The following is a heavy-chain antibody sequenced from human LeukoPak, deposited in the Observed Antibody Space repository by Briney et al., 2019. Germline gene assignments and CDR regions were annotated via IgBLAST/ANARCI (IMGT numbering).Heavy chain of an antibody. D-gene: IGHD6-13*01. Sequence: GGSLRLSCAASGFTFSSYSMNWVRQAPGKGLEWVSSISSSSSYIYYADSVKGRFTISRDNAKNTLYLQMNSLRAEDTAVYYCARELAIAAAGTVFDYWGQGTLVTVSS. CDR2: ISSSSSYI. CDR1: GFTFSSYS. V-gene: IGHV3-21*01. J-gene: IGHJ4*02. CDR3: ARELAIAAAGTVFDY.